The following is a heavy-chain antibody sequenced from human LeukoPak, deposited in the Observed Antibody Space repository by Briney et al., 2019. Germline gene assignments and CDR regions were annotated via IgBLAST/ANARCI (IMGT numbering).Heavy chain of an antibody. V-gene: IGHV4-39*07. CDR3: ARVLFGENIDY. D-gene: IGHD3-10*02. J-gene: IGHJ4*02. CDR1: GFTFSTYA. CDR2: IYYSGST. Sequence: GSLRLSCAASGFTFSTYAMSWIRQPPGKGLEWIGSIYYSGSTYYNPSLKSRVTISVDTSKNQFYLKLSSVTAADTAVYYCARVLFGENIDYWGQGTLVTVSS.